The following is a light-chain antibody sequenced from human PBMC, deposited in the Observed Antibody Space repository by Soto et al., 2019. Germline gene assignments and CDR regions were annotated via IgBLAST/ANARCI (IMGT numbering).Light chain of an antibody. V-gene: IGKV1-5*03. CDR3: KHYNIYPLT. CDR2: KSS. J-gene: IGKJ4*01. Sequence: IQMTQSPSTLSAAVGDRVIITCRARQSISSWLAWYQQKPGKAPALLIYKSSSLQSGVPSRFSGSGSGTEFTLTIRSLKHHDFATCSCKHYNIYPLTFDRATKEHIK. CDR1: QSISSW.